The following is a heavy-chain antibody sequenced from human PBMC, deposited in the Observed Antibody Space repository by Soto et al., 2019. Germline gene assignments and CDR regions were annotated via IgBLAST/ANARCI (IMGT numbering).Heavy chain of an antibody. J-gene: IGHJ4*02. V-gene: IGHV4-59*01. D-gene: IGHD1-1*01. CDR1: GGYSISFG. CDR2: IHDTETT. CDR3: ARGTRNWSWKFDY. Sequence: TCGVFGGYSISFGGRRIRKTQGKGLKWIGYIHDTETTNYNPSLKSRVTMSLDTSKNQLSLRLTSVNAADTAVYYCARGTRNWSWKFDYRGQGILVPVSS.